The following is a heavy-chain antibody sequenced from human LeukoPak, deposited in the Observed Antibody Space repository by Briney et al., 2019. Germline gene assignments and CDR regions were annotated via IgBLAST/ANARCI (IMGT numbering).Heavy chain of an antibody. CDR1: GGSISSYY. V-gene: IGHV4-59*08. Sequence: PSETLSLTCTVSGGSISSYYWSWIRQPPGKGLEWIGYIYYSGSTNYNPSLKSRVTISVDTSKNQFSLKLSSVTAADTAVYYCARQHGYSSSWYPSKSYYWYFDLWGRGTLVTVSS. CDR2: IYYSGST. J-gene: IGHJ2*01. D-gene: IGHD6-13*01. CDR3: ARQHGYSSSWYPSKSYYWYFDL.